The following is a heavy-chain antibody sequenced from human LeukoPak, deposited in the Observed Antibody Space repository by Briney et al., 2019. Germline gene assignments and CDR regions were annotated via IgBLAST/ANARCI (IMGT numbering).Heavy chain of an antibody. CDR2: ISYDGSNK. V-gene: IGHV3-30*04. CDR3: ARDYKEHGTFDY. Sequence: GGSLRLSCAASGFTFSSYAMHWVRQAPGKGLEWVAVISYDGSNKYYADSVKGRFTISRDNSKNTLYLQMNSLRAEDTAVYYSARDYKEHGTFDYWGQGTLVTVSS. J-gene: IGHJ4*02. CDR1: GFTFSSYA. D-gene: IGHD1-1*01.